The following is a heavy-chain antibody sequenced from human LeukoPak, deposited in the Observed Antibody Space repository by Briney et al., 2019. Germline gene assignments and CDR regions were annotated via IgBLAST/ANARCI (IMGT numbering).Heavy chain of an antibody. D-gene: IGHD2-15*01. J-gene: IGHJ4*02. CDR2: ISNNGGYT. Sequence: GGSLRLSCAASGFTFSSSAMSWVRQAPGKGLEWVPAISNNGGYTYYADSVQGRFTISRDNSKSTLCLQMNSLRAEDTAVYYCAKQLGYCSDGSCYFPYWGQGTLVTVSS. CDR3: AKQLGYCSDGSCYFPY. V-gene: IGHV3-23*01. CDR1: GFTFSSSA.